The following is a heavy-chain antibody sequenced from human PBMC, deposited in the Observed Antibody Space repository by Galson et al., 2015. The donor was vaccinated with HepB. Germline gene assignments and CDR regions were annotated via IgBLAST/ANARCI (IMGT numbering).Heavy chain of an antibody. D-gene: IGHD6-19*01. CDR3: AKVFPEKTDGWYRQALYYFDS. Sequence: SLRLSCAASGFTFSYYAVAWVRQAPGKGLEWISAITPSGDNTYSADSMKGRFFISRDNSKNTLFLQMNSLRADDTAIYFCAKVFPEKTDGWYRQALYYFDSWGQGTRVTVSS. CDR2: ITPSGDNT. J-gene: IGHJ4*02. CDR1: GFTFSYYA. V-gene: IGHV3-23*01.